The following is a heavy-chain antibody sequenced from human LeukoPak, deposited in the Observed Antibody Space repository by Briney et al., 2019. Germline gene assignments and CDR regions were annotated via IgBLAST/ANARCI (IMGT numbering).Heavy chain of an antibody. V-gene: IGHV4-34*01. CDR2: INHSGST. J-gene: IGHJ6*03. D-gene: IGHD3-10*01. CDR3: ARYYGSGLDYYYYMDV. Sequence: SETLSLTCAVFGGSFSGYYWSWIRQPPGKGLEWIGEINHSGSTNYNPSLKSRVTISVDTSKNQFSLKLSSVTAADTAVYYCARYYGSGLDYYYYMDVWGKGTTVTVSS. CDR1: GGSFSGYY.